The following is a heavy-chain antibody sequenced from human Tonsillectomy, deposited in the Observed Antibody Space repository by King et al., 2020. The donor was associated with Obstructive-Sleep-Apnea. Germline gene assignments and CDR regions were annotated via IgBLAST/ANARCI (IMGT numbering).Heavy chain of an antibody. Sequence: VQLVESGGGLVQPGGSLRLSCAASGFTFSNYAMSWVRQAPGKGLEWVSAISGGGGSTYYADSVKGRFTISRDNSKTTLYLQMNSLRAEDTAVYYCARDVTRVISNTGAFDYWGQGALVTVSS. V-gene: IGHV3-23*04. CDR3: ARDVTRVISNTGAFDY. CDR2: ISGGGGST. D-gene: IGHD3-3*01. CDR1: GFTFSNYA. J-gene: IGHJ4*02.